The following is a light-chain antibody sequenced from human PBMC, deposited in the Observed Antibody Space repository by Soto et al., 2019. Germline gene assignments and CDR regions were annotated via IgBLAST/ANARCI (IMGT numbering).Light chain of an antibody. CDR1: QSVSSSQ. V-gene: IGKV3-20*01. CDR3: QQYGSAPHT. CDR2: AAS. J-gene: IGKJ4*01. Sequence: EVVVTQSPGTLSLSPGERAPLSCRASQSVSSSQLAWFQQNPGQAPRLLIYAASSRAAGIPDRFSGSGSGTDFTLTISRLEPEDFAVYYCQQYGSAPHTFGGGTKADIK.